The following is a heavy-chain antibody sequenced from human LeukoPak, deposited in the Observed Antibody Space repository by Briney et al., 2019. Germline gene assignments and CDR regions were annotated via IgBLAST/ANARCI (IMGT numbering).Heavy chain of an antibody. Sequence: SETLSLTCSVSGGSIGTSSYYWGWIRQAPGKGLEWLGTIYYGGNINYNLSLKSRLTISADTSNNQLSLKLSSVTAADTAVYYCASAEANYGGSVFDYWGQGTLVTVSS. J-gene: IGHJ4*02. CDR1: GGSIGTSSYY. V-gene: IGHV4-39*01. D-gene: IGHD4-23*01. CDR3: ASAEANYGGSVFDY. CDR2: IYYGGNI.